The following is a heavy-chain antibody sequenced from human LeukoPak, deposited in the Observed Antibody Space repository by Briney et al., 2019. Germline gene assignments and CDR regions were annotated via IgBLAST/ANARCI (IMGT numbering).Heavy chain of an antibody. J-gene: IGHJ3*02. CDR1: GFTFDDYA. CDR2: ISWNSGSI. V-gene: IGHV3-9*01. D-gene: IGHD6-19*01. Sequence: GGSLRLSCAASGFTFDDYAMHWVRQAPGKGLEWVSGISWNSGSIGYADSVKGRFTISRGNAKNSLYLQMNSLRAEDTALYYCAKDSGIAVAGTGAFDIWGQGTMVTVSS. CDR3: AKDSGIAVAGTGAFDI.